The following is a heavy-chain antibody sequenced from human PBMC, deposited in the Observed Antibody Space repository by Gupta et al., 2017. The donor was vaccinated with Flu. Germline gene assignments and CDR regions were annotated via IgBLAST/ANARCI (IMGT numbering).Heavy chain of an antibody. CDR3: AKHLHSSCGGGYCYSDY. CDR2: MDVIGGGA. CDR1: GFTFSNYA. Sequence: EVQLLESGGGLVQPGESLRLSCAASGFTFSNYAMNWVRQAPGKGLEWVSSMDVIGGGANYADSVKGRFTVSRDNSKNTLYLQMNSLRAEDTAVFYCAKHLHSSCGGGYCYSDYWGQGTLVTVSS. J-gene: IGHJ4*02. V-gene: IGHV3-23*01. D-gene: IGHD2-21*01.